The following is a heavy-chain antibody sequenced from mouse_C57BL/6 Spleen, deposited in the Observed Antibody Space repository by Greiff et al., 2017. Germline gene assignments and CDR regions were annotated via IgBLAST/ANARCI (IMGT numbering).Heavy chain of an antibody. CDR2: IRNKANNHAT. Sequence: EVKVEESGGGLVQPGGSMKLSCAASGFTFSDAWMDWVRQSPEKGLEWVAEIRNKANNHATYYAESVKGRFTISRDDSKSSVYLQMNSLRAEDTGIYYCTLIYYDYPYWYFDVWGTGTTVTVSS. CDR3: TLIYYDYPYWYFDV. CDR1: GFTFSDAW. D-gene: IGHD2-4*01. V-gene: IGHV6-6*01. J-gene: IGHJ1*03.